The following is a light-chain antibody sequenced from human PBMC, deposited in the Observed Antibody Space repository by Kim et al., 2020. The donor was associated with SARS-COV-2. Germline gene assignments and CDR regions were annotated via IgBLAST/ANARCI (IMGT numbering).Light chain of an antibody. CDR1: QNVRSNS. V-gene: IGKV3-20*01. CDR2: DAS. CDR3: QQYGDSPIT. Sequence: YPGTRANVSCRTSQNVRSNSLAWYQQKRGQAPTLLIFDASRRATGIPDRFSGSGAATDFTLTITSLEAEDFAVYYCQQYGDSPITFGQGTRLEIK. J-gene: IGKJ5*01.